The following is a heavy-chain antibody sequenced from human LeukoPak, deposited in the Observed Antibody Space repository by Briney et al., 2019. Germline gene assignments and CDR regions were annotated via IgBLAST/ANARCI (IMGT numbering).Heavy chain of an antibody. J-gene: IGHJ3*02. V-gene: IGHV3-23*01. D-gene: IGHD6-19*01. CDR1: GFTFSSYA. CDR2: ISASGVST. CDR3: AKTYSSGWFDAFDI. Sequence: GGSLRLSCAASGFTFSSYAMSWVRQAPGKELEWVSAISASGVSTYSADSVKGRFTISRDNSKNTLYLQMNSLRAEDTAIYYCAKTYSSGWFDAFDIWGLGTMVTVSS.